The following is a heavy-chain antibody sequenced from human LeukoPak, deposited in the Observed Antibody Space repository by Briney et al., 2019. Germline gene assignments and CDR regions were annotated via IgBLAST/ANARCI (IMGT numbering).Heavy chain of an antibody. CDR2: IYYSGST. Sequence: SETLSLTCTVSGGSISSYYWSWIRQPPGKGLEWIGYIYYSGSTNYNPSLKSRVTISVDTSKNQFSLKLSSVTAADTAVYYCARGGYCTNGVCYPLAFDIWGQGTVVTVSS. CDR1: GGSISSYY. CDR3: ARGGYCTNGVCYPLAFDI. J-gene: IGHJ3*02. V-gene: IGHV4-59*01. D-gene: IGHD2-8*01.